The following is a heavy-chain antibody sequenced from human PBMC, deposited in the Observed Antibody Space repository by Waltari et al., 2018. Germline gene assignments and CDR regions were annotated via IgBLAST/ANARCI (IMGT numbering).Heavy chain of an antibody. CDR2: ISGSGGST. CDR1: GFTFSSYA. CDR3: AKVDHDYIWGSTHTTLDY. J-gene: IGHJ4*02. D-gene: IGHD3-16*01. Sequence: EVQLLESGGGLVQPGGSLRLSCAASGFTFSSYAMSWVRQAPGKGLEWVSAISGSGGSTYDADSVKGRFTISRDNSKNTLYLQMNSLRAEDTAVYYCAKVDHDYIWGSTHTTLDYWGQGTLVTVSS. V-gene: IGHV3-23*01.